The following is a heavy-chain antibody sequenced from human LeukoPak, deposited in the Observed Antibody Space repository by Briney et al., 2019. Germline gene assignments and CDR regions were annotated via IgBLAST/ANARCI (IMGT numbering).Heavy chain of an antibody. CDR3: ARVIGGHGEYYYGMDV. J-gene: IGHJ6*02. CDR1: GFTFSSHW. V-gene: IGHV3-7*01. CDR2: IKQDGSAR. Sequence: GGSLRLSCAASGFTFSSHWMSWVRQAPGKGLEWVANIKQDGSARYYVDSVRGRFTISRDNAKTSLYLQMNSLRAEDTAVYYCARVIGGHGEYYYGMDVWGQGTTVTVSS. D-gene: IGHD3-10*01.